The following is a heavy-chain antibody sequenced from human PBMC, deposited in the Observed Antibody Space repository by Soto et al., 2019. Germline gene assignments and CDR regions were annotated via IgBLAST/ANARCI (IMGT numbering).Heavy chain of an antibody. D-gene: IGHD5-18*01. J-gene: IGHJ6*02. CDR1: GFTFSNCW. CDR3: VRGIQNYYGVAV. Sequence: EVQLVESGGGLVQPGGSLRVSCAASGFTFSNCWMHWVRQVPGTGLVLVSRVKFDGTIKNYADTVKGRFIVSTDNTRNTVDLHMYSLRADVTGVYYCVRGIQNYYGVAVWGQGTTVTVSS. CDR2: VKFDGTIK. V-gene: IGHV3-74*01.